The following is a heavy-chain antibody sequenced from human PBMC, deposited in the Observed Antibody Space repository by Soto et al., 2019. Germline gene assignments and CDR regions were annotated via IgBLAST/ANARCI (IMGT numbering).Heavy chain of an antibody. CDR1: GFTFSSYG. Sequence: GGSLRLSCAASGFTFSSYGMHWVRQAPGKGLEWVAVISYDGSNKYYADSVKGRFTISGENSKNRLYLQMNSLRAEDTAVYYCAKDLVLGSSWYLYYYYGMDVWGQGTTVTVSS. CDR3: AKDLVLGSSWYLYYYYGMDV. V-gene: IGHV3-30*18. J-gene: IGHJ6*02. CDR2: ISYDGSNK. D-gene: IGHD6-13*01.